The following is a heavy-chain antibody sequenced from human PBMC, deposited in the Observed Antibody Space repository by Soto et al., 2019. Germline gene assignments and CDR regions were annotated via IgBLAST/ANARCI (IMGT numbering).Heavy chain of an antibody. CDR1: GFSFSSYG. J-gene: IGHJ4*02. CDR3: ARDFRDTIIAHYFVF. Sequence: QVQLVESGGGVVQPGRSLRISCAASGFSFSSYGMHWVRQAPGKGLEWVAVIWYDGSNKYYVDSVKGRFTISRDNSKNTLYLQMNSLRAEDTAVYYCARDFRDTIIAHYFVFWGQGTLVTVSS. CDR2: IWYDGSNK. V-gene: IGHV3-33*01. D-gene: IGHD5-18*01.